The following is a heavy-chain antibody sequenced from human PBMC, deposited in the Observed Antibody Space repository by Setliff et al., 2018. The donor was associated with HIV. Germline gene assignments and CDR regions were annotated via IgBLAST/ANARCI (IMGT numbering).Heavy chain of an antibody. D-gene: IGHD1-26*01. Sequence: PSETLSLTCTVSGGPISTNDYYWGFIRQSPGKGLEWIASVHYGGSIFYNPSLKSRVTLSVGTSKRQFFLNLSSATTADTAMYYCTRLVGGDGGSSCFDFWGQGTLVTV. CDR2: VHYGGSI. CDR3: TRLVGGDGGSSCFDF. J-gene: IGHJ4*02. CDR1: GGPISTNDYY. V-gene: IGHV4-39*01.